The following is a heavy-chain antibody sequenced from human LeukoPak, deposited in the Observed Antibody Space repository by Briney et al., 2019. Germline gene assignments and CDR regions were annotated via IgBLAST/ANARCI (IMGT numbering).Heavy chain of an antibody. CDR2: IYHTGSS. V-gene: IGHV4-4*02. Sequence: SGTLSLTCAVSGGSISSSNWWSWVRQPPGKGLEWIGEIYHTGSSNYNPSLKSRVTISVDKSKNQFSLKLSSVTAADTDLYYCASVDYGSGSFDQWGQGSLVTVSS. D-gene: IGHD3-10*01. CDR3: ASVDYGSGSFDQ. J-gene: IGHJ4*02. CDR1: GGSISSSNW.